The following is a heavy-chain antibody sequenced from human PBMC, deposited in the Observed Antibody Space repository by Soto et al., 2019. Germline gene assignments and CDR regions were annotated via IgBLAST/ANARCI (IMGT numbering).Heavy chain of an antibody. CDR3: AVGFKVDYYSLDV. V-gene: IGHV1-69*01. J-gene: IGHJ6*02. D-gene: IGHD5-18*01. Sequence: QVQLVQSGAEVRKPGSSVKVSCRSSGGIFTATAISWVRQAPGQGPEWMGGVIPMFGTANYPQRFQGRVTITADESTNKAYMQLGRLRSEDTAVYFCAVGFKVDYYSLDVWGPGTTVTVSS. CDR2: VIPMFGTA. CDR1: GGIFTATA.